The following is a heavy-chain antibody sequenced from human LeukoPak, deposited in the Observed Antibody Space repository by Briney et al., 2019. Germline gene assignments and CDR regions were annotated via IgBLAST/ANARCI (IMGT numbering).Heavy chain of an antibody. CDR3: GKTDIYFNPMDY. V-gene: IGHV4-4*02. CDR2: IHRAGRT. D-gene: IGHD3-9*01. Sequence: PSETLSLACAVSGVSISSSGWWIWVRQPPGQGLEWIGEIHRAGRTRYNPSLKSRVTISMDYSKNQFSLKLTSVTAADTAIYYGGKTDIYFNPMDYWGPGSLVTVSS. J-gene: IGHJ4*02. CDR1: GVSISSSGW.